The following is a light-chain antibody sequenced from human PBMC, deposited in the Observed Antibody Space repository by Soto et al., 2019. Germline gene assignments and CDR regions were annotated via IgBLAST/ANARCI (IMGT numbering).Light chain of an antibody. V-gene: IGKV3-20*01. CDR1: QSVSSIY. Sequence: EIVLSQSPGTLSLSSGERATLSCRASQSVSSIYLAWYQQKPGQAPRLLIYGASSRATGIPDRFSGSGSGTDFTLTISRLEPEDFAVYYCQQYGSSCTFGQGTKVDIK. CDR2: GAS. CDR3: QQYGSSCT. J-gene: IGKJ2*02.